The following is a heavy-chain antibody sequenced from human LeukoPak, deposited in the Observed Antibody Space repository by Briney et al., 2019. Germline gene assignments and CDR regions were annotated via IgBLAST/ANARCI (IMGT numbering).Heavy chain of an antibody. CDR1: GGSISSSSYY. J-gene: IGHJ4*02. Sequence: PSETLSLTCTVSGGSISSSSYYWGWIRQPPGKGLEWIGSIYYSGSTNYNPSLKSRVTMSVDKSKNQFSLKLSSVTAADTAVYYCASAEPRGIIWYPYWGQGTLVTVSS. CDR2: IYYSGST. V-gene: IGHV4-39*07. CDR3: ASAEPRGIIWYPY. D-gene: IGHD6-13*01.